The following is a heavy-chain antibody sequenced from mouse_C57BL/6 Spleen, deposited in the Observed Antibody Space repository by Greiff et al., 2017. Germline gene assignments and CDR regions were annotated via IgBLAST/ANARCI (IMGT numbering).Heavy chain of an antibody. CDR1: GYTFTDYE. CDR3: TRRAGTYYAMDY. V-gene: IGHV1-15*01. J-gene: IGHJ4*01. CDR2: IDPETGGT. Sequence: VQLQQSGAELVRPGASVTLSCKASGYTFTDYEMHWVKQTPVHGLEWIGAIDPETGGTAYNQKFKGKAILTADKSSSTAYMERRSLTSEDSAVYYCTRRAGTYYAMDYWGQGTSVTVSS. D-gene: IGHD3-3*01.